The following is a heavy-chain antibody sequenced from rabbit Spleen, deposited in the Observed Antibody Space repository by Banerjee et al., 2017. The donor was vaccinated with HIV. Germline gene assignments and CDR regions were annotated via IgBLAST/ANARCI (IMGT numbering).Heavy chain of an antibody. D-gene: IGHD1-1*01. J-gene: IGHJ6*01. Sequence: QSLAESGGGLVKPGGTLTLTCKASGFDLSSGYDMCWVRQAPGKGLEWIADIYTSTGGTWYASWAKGRFTISKTSSTTVTLQMTSLTAADTATYFCARDTSSSFSSYGMDLWGPGTLVTVS. V-gene: IGHV1S40*01. CDR1: GFDLSSGYD. CDR2: IYTSTGGT. CDR3: ARDTSSSFSSYGMDL.